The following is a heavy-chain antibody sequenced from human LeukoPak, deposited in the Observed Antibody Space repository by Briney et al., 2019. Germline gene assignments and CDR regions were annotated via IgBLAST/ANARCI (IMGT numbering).Heavy chain of an antibody. CDR2: IIPIFGTA. CDR3: ARGSWNPFDY. V-gene: IGHV1-69*13. Sequence: PAASVKVSCKASGGTFCSYAIGWVRQAHGQGLEWMGGIIPIFGTANYAQKFQGRVTITADESTSTAYMELSSLRSEDTAVYYCARGSWNPFDYWGQGTLVTVSS. D-gene: IGHD1-1*01. CDR1: GGTFCSYA. J-gene: IGHJ4*02.